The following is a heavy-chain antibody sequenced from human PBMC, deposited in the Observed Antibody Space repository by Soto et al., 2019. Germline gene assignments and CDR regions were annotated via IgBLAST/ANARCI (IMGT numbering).Heavy chain of an antibody. V-gene: IGHV3-23*01. J-gene: IGHJ4*02. D-gene: IGHD3-10*01. CDR2: ISGSGGST. CDR1: GFTFSSYA. CDR3: AKDAYYYGSGSPFDY. Sequence: PGGSLRLSCAASGFTFSSYAMSWVRQAPGKGLEWVSAISGSGGSTYYADSMKGRFTISRDNSKNTLYLQMNSLRAEDTAVYYCAKDAYYYGSGSPFDYWGQGTLVTVSS.